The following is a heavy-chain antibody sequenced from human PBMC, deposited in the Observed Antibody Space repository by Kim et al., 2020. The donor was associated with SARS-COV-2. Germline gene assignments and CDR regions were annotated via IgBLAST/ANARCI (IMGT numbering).Heavy chain of an antibody. V-gene: IGHV3-30*03. D-gene: IGHD1-26*01. CDR1: EFTFSTYG. CDR2: ISYNGINK. CDR3: ATGSGNFRDFRY. Sequence: GGSLRLSCAASEFTFSTYGIHWVRQAPGKGPEWVSGISYNGINKYYADSVKGRFTISRDNSKDTLYLHMNSLRVDDTGLYYCATGSGNFRDFRY. J-gene: IGHJ4*03.